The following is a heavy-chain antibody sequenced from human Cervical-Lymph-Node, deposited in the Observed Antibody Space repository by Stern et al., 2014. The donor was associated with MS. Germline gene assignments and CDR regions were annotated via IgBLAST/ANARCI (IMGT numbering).Heavy chain of an antibody. CDR2: IHPGNGEA. D-gene: IGHD6-13*01. J-gene: IGHJ4*02. CDR3: ARGYSTTYLDY. Sequence: QVQLVESGAEVKKPGASVKVSCKASGYTFTNYALHWVRQAPGQRPEWMGWIHPGNGEAKYSQNFQDRVTITRDTSANTVYMELRSLRVEDTAMYYCARGYSTTYLDYWGQGTLVTVSS. CDR1: GYTFTNYA. V-gene: IGHV1-3*01.